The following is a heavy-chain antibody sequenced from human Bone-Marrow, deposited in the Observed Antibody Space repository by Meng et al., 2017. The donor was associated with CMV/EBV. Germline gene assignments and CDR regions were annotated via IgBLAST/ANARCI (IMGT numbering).Heavy chain of an antibody. J-gene: IGHJ4*02. D-gene: IGHD3-22*01. CDR1: GFTVSSNY. CDR2: IYSGGST. V-gene: IGHV3-53*01. CDR3: ASSEMYYYDSSGYYQRGY. Sequence: GESLKISCAASGFTVSSNYMSWVRQAPGKGLEWVSVIYSGGSTYYADSVKGRFTISRDNSKNTLYLQMNSLRAEDTAVYYCASSEMYYYDSSGYYQRGYWGQGTLVTFYS.